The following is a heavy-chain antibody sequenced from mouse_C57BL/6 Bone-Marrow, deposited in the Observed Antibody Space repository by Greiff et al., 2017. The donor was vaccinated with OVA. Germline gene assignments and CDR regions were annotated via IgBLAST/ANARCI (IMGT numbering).Heavy chain of an antibody. CDR1: GFNIKDDY. CDR3: TTPPYYSNYVDAMDY. D-gene: IGHD2-5*01. CDR2: IDPENGDT. V-gene: IGHV14-4*01. Sequence: VQLQQSGAELVRPGASVKLSCTASGFNIKDDYMHWVKQRPEQGLEWIGWIDPENGDTEYASKFQGKATITADTSSNTAYLQLSSLTSEDTAFYYCTTPPYYSNYVDAMDYWGQGTSVTVSS. J-gene: IGHJ4*01.